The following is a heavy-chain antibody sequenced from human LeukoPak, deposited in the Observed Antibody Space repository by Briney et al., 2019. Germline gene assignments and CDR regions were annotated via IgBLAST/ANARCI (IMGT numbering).Heavy chain of an antibody. J-gene: IGHJ4*02. CDR2: MNPNSGNT. V-gene: IGHV1-8*03. CDR1: GYTFTSYD. D-gene: IGHD3-10*01. Sequence: ASVKVSCKASGYTFTSYDINWVRQATGQGLEWMGWMNPNSGNTGYAQKFQGRVTITRNTSISTAYMELSSLRSEDTAVYYCARAFPLWFGDLDYWGQGTLVTVSS. CDR3: ARAFPLWFGDLDY.